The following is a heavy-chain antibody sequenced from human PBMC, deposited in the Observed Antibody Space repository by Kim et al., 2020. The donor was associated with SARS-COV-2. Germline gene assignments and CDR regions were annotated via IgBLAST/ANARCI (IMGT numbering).Heavy chain of an antibody. CDR3: ARGWGWWELRKIDY. V-gene: IGHV7-4-1*02. D-gene: IGHD1-26*01. CDR2: INTNTGNP. Sequence: ASVKVSCKASRYTFTSYAMNWVRQAPGQGLEWMGWINTNTGNPTYAQGFTGRFVFSLDTSVSTAYLQISSLKAEDTAVYYCARGWGWWELRKIDYWGQGTLVTVSS. J-gene: IGHJ4*02. CDR1: RYTFTSYA.